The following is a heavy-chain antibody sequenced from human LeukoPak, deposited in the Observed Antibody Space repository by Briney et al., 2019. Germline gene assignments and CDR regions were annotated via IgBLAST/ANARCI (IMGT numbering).Heavy chain of an antibody. CDR2: ISGGDDGST. V-gene: IGHV3-23*01. CDR1: GFIFSKYD. CDR3: AKDCGERLYRPFDY. J-gene: IGHJ4*02. D-gene: IGHD3-10*01. Sequence: GGTLRLSCAASGFIFSKYDMNWVRQAPGKGLEWVSTISGGDDGSTQYADSVKGRFTISRDNSKNTLYLQMNSLRDEDTAIYYCAKDCGERLYRPFDYWGQGTLVTVSS.